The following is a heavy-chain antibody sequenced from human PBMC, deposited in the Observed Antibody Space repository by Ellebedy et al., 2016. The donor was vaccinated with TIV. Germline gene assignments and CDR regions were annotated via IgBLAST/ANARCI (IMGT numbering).Heavy chain of an antibody. V-gene: IGHV3-30*02. CDR3: AKDNGVDDYNAVY. CDR2: IRYDGSNK. D-gene: IGHD2-8*01. CDR1: GFTFSSYG. J-gene: IGHJ4*02. Sequence: PGGSLRLSCAASGFTFSSYGMHWVRQAPGKGLEWVAFIRYDGSNKYYADSVKGRFTISRDNSKNTLYLQMNSLRAEDTAVYYCAKDNGVDDYNAVYWGQGTLVTVSS.